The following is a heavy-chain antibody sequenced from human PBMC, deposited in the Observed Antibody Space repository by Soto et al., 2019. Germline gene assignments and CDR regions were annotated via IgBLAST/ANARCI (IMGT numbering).Heavy chain of an antibody. V-gene: IGHV1-69*01. CDR2: IIPIFGTT. CDR1: GGTFSNDA. D-gene: IGHD3-10*01. J-gene: IGHJ6*02. CDR3: ATGLRTGNYCMDV. Sequence: QGQLVQAGAEVKKPGSSVRISCRASGGTFSNDAVSWVRQAPGQGLQWMGAIIPIFGTTYHAQKFQGRLTITADESTATAYMELRSVTSEDAAVYYCATGLRTGNYCMDVWGQGTAVTVSS.